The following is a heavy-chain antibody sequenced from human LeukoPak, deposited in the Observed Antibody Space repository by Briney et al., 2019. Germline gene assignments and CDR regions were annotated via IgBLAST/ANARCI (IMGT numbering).Heavy chain of an antibody. J-gene: IGHJ5*02. D-gene: IGHD1-26*01. CDR1: GYTFTSYG. V-gene: IGHV1-69*04. Sequence: SVKVSCKASGYTFTSYGISWVRQAPGQGLEWMGRIIPILGIANYAQKFQGRVTVTADKSTSTAYMELSSLRSEDTAVYYCARDLYSGSYYWFDPWGQGTLVTVSS. CDR2: IIPILGIA. CDR3: ARDLYSGSYYWFDP.